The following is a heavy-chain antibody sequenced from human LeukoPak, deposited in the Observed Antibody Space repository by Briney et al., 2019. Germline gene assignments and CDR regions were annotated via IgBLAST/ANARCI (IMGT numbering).Heavy chain of an antibody. V-gene: IGHV3-30*18. CDR3: AKIYRNDAFDI. CDR1: GFTFSSYG. CDR2: ISYDGSNK. Sequence: GGPLRLSCAASGFTFSSYGMHWVRQAPGKGLEWVAVISYDGSNKYYADSVKGRFTISRDNSKNTLYLQMNSLRAEDTAVYYCAKIYRNDAFDIWGQGTMVTVSS. D-gene: IGHD5-12*01. J-gene: IGHJ3*02.